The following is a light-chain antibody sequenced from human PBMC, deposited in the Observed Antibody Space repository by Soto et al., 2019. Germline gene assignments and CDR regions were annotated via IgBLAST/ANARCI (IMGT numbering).Light chain of an antibody. Sequence: QSALTQPASVSGSPGQSITISCTGTSSDVGGHNYVSWYQQHLGKAPKLVIYDVSNRPSGVSNHFSGSRSGNTASLTISGLQAEDEAAYYCSSYTSASTTMIFGGGTKLTVL. CDR3: SSYTSASTTMI. V-gene: IGLV2-14*03. J-gene: IGLJ2*01. CDR1: SSDVGGHNY. CDR2: DVS.